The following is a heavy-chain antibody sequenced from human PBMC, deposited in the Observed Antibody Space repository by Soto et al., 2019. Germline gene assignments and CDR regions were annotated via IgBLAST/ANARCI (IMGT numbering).Heavy chain of an antibody. CDR2: IYPGDSDT. D-gene: IGHD3-22*01. J-gene: IGHJ4*02. CDR1: GYSFTSYW. Sequence: PGESLKISCKGSGYSFTSYWIGWVRQMPGKGLEWMGIIYPGDSDTRYSPSFQGQVTISADKSISTAYLQWSSLKASDTAMYYCARLPPYYYDRSGYYYDYWGQATRVSVAS. CDR3: ARLPPYYYDRSGYYYDY. V-gene: IGHV5-51*01.